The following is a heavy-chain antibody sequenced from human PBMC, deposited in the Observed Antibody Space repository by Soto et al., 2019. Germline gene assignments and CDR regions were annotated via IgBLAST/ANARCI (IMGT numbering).Heavy chain of an antibody. V-gene: IGHV3-48*01. D-gene: IGHD3-22*01. Sequence: GGSLRLSCAVSGFTFNSIIINWVRQAPGKGLEWVSYISPSSDTKYYADYVKGRFTISRDSAKKTVYLQMNSLRAEDTAVYFCARDYYKYYDSSGYYRSPAYWGQGTLVTVSS. CDR2: ISPSSDTK. CDR3: ARDYYKYYDSSGYYRSPAY. CDR1: GFTFNSII. J-gene: IGHJ4*02.